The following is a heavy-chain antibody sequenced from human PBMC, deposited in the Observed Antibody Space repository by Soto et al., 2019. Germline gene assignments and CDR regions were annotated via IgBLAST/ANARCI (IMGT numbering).Heavy chain of an antibody. CDR3: ARGPKQLGDYYSTDV. CDR2: INAGNGNT. Sequence: ASVKVSCKASGYTFTSYAMHWVRQAPGQRLEWMGWINAGNGNTKYSQKFQGRVTITRDTSASTAYMELSSLRSEDTAVYYCARGPKQLGDYYSTDVWGKGTTVTVSS. J-gene: IGHJ6*03. CDR1: GYTFTSYA. V-gene: IGHV1-3*01. D-gene: IGHD6-6*01.